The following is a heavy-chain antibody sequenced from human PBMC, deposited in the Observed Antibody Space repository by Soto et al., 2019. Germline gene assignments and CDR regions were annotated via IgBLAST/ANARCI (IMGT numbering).Heavy chain of an antibody. CDR2: IYYSGST. CDR3: ARHRGIEYSSSPDYYYYGMDV. J-gene: IGHJ6*02. CDR1: GGSISSSSYY. D-gene: IGHD6-6*01. V-gene: IGHV4-39*01. Sequence: SETLSLTCTVSGGSISSSSYYWGWIRQPPGKGLEWIGSIYYSGSTYYNPSLKSRVTISVDTSKNQFSLKLSSVTAADTAVYYCARHRGIEYSSSPDYYYYGMDVWGQGTTVTVSS.